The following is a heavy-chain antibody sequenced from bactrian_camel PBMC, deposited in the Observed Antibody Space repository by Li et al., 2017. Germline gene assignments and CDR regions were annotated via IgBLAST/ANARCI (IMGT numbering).Heavy chain of an antibody. J-gene: IGHJ4*01. Sequence: QLVESGGGSVQAGGSLRLSCAAYGFTFSSYWTYWVRQAPVKEREGVTSIYSGGRSTHYSDSVKGRFTISQDSNKNTRYLQMNSLKTDDTAMYYCAADRPYIRGDTCNYWGQGTQVTVS. CDR1: GFTFSSYW. V-gene: IGHV3S1*01. CDR3: AADRPYIRGDTCNY. D-gene: IGHD2*01. CDR2: IYSGGRST.